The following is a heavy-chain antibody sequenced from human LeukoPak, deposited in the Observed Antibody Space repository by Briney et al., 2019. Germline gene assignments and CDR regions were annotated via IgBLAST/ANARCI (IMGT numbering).Heavy chain of an antibody. CDR3: ATVRSIAGTGRVFDY. D-gene: IGHD6-13*01. V-gene: IGHV1-2*02. CDR2: INPNSGGT. J-gene: IGHJ4*02. CDR1: GYTFTGYY. Sequence: ASVKVSCKASGYTFTGYYMHWMQQAPGQGLEWMGWINPNSGGTNYAQKFQGRVTMTRDTSISTAYMELSRLRSDDTAVYYCATVRSIAGTGRVFDYWGQGTLVTVSS.